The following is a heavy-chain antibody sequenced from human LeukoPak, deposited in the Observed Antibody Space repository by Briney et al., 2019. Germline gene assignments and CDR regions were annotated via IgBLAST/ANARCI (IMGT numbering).Heavy chain of an antibody. V-gene: IGHV4-34*01. CDR3: ARGARVAQGSRPIDY. Sequence: SETLSLTCAVYGGSLSGYYWSWIRQPPGKGLEWIGEINHSGSTNYNPSLMSRVTISVDTSKNQFSLKLSSGTAADTAVYYCARGARVAQGSRPIDYWGQGTLVTVSS. D-gene: IGHD4-23*01. CDR1: GGSLSGYY. CDR2: INHSGST. J-gene: IGHJ4*02.